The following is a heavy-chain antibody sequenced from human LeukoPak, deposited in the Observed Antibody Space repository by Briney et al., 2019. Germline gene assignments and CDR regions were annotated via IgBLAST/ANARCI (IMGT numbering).Heavy chain of an antibody. CDR3: ARDLRAPGNYYYYGMDV. CDR2: IGTAGDT. J-gene: IGHJ6*02. Sequence: GGSLRLSCAASGFTFSSYDMHWVRQATGKGLEWVSAIGTAGDTYYPGSVKGRFTISRENAKNSLYLQMNSLRAGDTAVYYCARDLRAPGNYYYYGMDVWGQGTTVTVSS. V-gene: IGHV3-13*01. CDR1: GFTFSSYD. D-gene: IGHD4/OR15-4a*01.